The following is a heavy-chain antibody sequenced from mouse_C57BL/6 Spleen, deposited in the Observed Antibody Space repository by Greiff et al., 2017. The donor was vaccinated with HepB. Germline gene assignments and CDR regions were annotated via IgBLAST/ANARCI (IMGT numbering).Heavy chain of an antibody. CDR2: IHPSDSDT. Sequence: QVQLQQPGAELVKPGASVKLSCKASGYTFTSYWMHWVKQRPGQGLEWIGRIHPSDSDTNYNQKFKGKATLTVDKSSSTAYMQLSSLTSEDSAVYYCAMPYGSNYALDYWGQGTSVTVSS. CDR1: GYTFTSYW. V-gene: IGHV1-74*01. J-gene: IGHJ4*01. D-gene: IGHD1-1*01. CDR3: AMPYGSNYALDY.